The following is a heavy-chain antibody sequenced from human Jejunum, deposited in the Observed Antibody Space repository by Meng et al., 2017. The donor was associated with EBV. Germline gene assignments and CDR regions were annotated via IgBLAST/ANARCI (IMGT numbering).Heavy chain of an antibody. J-gene: IGHJ5*02. CDR2: IDQYGRA. Sequence: QGQLQQWGEGLLRPSETLSPPRAVYGESFTDYPWGWSRQPPGKGPQWIGEIDQYGRANNNPSLKSRLTMSVDTSKNQFSLKLNSVTAADTAVYYCARLRVDPFDNWFDPWGQGILVTVSS. CDR3: ARLRVDPFDNWFDP. D-gene: IGHD5-12*01. CDR1: GESFTDYP. V-gene: IGHV4-34*02.